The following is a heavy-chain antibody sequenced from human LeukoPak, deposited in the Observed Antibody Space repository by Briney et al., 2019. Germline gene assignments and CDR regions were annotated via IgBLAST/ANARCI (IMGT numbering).Heavy chain of an antibody. CDR1: GFTFSSYS. Sequence: GSLRLSCAASGFTFSSYSMNWVRQAPGKGLEWIGEINHSGSTNYNPSLKSRVTISVDTSKNQFSLKLSSVTAADTAVYYCASSEAVAGKIDYWGQGTLVTVSS. J-gene: IGHJ4*02. CDR3: ASSEAVAGKIDY. D-gene: IGHD6-19*01. V-gene: IGHV4-34*01. CDR2: INHSGST.